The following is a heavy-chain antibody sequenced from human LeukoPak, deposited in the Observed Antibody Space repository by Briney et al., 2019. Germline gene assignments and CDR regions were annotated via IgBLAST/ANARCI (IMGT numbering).Heavy chain of an antibody. D-gene: IGHD3-10*01. CDR3: ARSTPYYYGSGTQSYYYYMDV. CDR2: IYTSGST. CDR1: GGSISSYS. J-gene: IGHJ6*03. V-gene: IGHV4-4*07. Sequence: SETLSLTCTVSGGSISSYSRSWIRQPPGKGLEWIGRIYTSGSTNYNPSLKSRISMAVDTSKHQFTLKLSSVTAADTDVYYCARSTPYYYGSGTQSYYYYMDVWGKGTTVTISS.